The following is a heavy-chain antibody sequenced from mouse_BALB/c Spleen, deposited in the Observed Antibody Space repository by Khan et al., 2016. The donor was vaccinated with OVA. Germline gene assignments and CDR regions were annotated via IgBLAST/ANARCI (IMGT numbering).Heavy chain of an antibody. CDR1: GFSLTDYG. CDR3: AKGVWSYYYALDY. Sequence: QVQLKESGPGLVAPSQSLSITCTVSGFSLTDYGVSWIRQPPGKGLEWLGVIWGGGSTYYNSALKSRLSISKDNSKSQVFLKMSSLQTDDTAMYCCAKGVWSYYYALDYWGQGTSVTVSS. V-gene: IGHV2-6-5*01. CDR2: IWGGGST. J-gene: IGHJ4*01.